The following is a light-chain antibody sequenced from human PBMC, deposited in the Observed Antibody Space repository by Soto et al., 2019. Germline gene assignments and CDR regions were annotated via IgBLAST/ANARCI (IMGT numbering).Light chain of an antibody. V-gene: IGLV2-8*01. CDR1: KNDIGVYDF. CDR2: EVV. Sequence: QSALTQPPSASGSPRQSVTISCTGTKNDIGVYDFVSWYLHHPGKAPRLIIYEVVQRPSGVSDRFSGSKSGNTASLTVSGLQAADEADYFCKSYAGSNTYVFGSGTKLTVL. CDR3: KSYAGSNTYV. J-gene: IGLJ1*01.